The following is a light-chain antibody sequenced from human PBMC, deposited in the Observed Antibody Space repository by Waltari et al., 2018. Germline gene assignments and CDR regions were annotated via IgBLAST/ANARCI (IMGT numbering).Light chain of an antibody. CDR2: AAS. Sequence: DIQMTQSPSSLSASVGDRLTITGRASQSISSYLHWYQQKPGQAPKLLISAASSLQSGVPSRFSGSGSGTDFTLTISSLQPEDFAAYYCQQSYRTPLTFGGGTKVEI. V-gene: IGKV1-39*01. J-gene: IGKJ4*01. CDR1: QSISSY. CDR3: QQSYRTPLT.